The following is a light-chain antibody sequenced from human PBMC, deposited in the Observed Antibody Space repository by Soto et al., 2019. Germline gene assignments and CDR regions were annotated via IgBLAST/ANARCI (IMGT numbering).Light chain of an antibody. CDR1: QSISNN. J-gene: IGKJ4*01. V-gene: IGKV3-15*01. CDR3: QHYNDLPLT. CDR2: GAS. Sequence: EIVMTHSPATLSVSPCERATLSFRASQSISNNLAWYQQKPGQAPRLLIYGASTRATGIPARFSGSGSGTEFTLTISSLQSEDFAVYSCQHYNDLPLTFGGGTKVDIK.